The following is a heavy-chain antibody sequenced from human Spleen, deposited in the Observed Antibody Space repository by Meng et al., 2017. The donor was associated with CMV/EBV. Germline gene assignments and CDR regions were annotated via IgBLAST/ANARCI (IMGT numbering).Heavy chain of an antibody. J-gene: IGHJ6*02. Sequence: SETLSLTCATFGGSITSNNWWSWVRQSPGKGLEWIGEIYHTGSTIYNPSLKSRVTILVDKSKNQFSLRLRSVTAADTAVYYCARVPSLSNYYYYYGMDVWGQGTTVTVSS. CDR3: ARVPSLSNYYYYYGMDV. CDR2: IYHTGST. D-gene: IGHD2/OR15-2a*01. CDR1: GGSITSNNW. V-gene: IGHV4-4*02.